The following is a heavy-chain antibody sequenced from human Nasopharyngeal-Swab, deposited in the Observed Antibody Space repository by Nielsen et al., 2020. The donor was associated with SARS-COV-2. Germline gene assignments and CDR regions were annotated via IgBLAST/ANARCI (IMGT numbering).Heavy chain of an antibody. V-gene: IGHV1-69*06. J-gene: IGHJ6*02. Sequence: SVKVSCKASGGTFSSYAISWVRQAPGQGLEGMGGIIPIFGTANYAQKFQGRVTITADKSTSTAYMELSSLRSEDTAVYYCARDRIEITIFGVVYYGMDVWGQGTTVTVSS. CDR1: GGTFSSYA. D-gene: IGHD3-3*01. CDR2: IIPIFGTA. CDR3: ARDRIEITIFGVVYYGMDV.